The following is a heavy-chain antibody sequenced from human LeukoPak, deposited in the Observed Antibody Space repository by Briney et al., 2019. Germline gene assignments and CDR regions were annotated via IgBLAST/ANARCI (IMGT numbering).Heavy chain of an antibody. J-gene: IGHJ6*03. D-gene: IGHD2-2*01. V-gene: IGHV1-69*13. Sequence: SVKVSCKASGGTFSSYAISWVRQAPGQGLEWMGGVIPIFGTANYAQKFQGRVTITADESTSTAYMELSSLRSEDTAVYYCARCMADCISTSCYDYYYYYMDVWGKGATVTVSS. CDR2: VIPIFGTA. CDR3: ARCMADCISTSCYDYYYYYMDV. CDR1: GGTFSSYA.